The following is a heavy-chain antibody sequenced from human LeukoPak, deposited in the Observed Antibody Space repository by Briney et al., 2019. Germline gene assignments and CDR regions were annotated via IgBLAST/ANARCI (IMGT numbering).Heavy chain of an antibody. D-gene: IGHD3-16*02. CDR3: ARDNDYVWGSYRYPGY. CDR2: INPNSGGT. J-gene: IGHJ4*02. Sequence: ASVKVSCKASGYTFTGYYMHWVRQAPGQGLEWMGWINPNSGGTNYAQKFQGRVTMTTDPSTSTAHMELRSLRSDDTAVYYCARDNDYVWGSYRYPGYWGQGTLVTVPS. CDR1: GYTFTGYY. V-gene: IGHV1-2*02.